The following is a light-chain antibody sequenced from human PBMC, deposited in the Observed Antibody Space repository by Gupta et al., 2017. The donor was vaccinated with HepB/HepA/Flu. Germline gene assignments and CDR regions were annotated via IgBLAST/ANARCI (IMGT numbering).Light chain of an antibody. CDR3: SSYTSSSPVV. CDR1: SSDVGGYNY. V-gene: IGLV2-14*03. J-gene: IGLJ2*01. Sequence: SALPHPASVSGSPARSITISCTGTSSDVGGYNYVSWYQQHPGKAPKLMIYDVSNRPSGVSNRFSGSKSGNTASLTISGLQAEDEADYYCSSYTSSSPVVFGGGTKLTVL. CDR2: DVS.